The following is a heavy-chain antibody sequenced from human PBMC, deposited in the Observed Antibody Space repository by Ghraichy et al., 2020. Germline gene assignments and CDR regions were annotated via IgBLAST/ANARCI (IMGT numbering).Heavy chain of an antibody. J-gene: IGHJ5*02. CDR2: ISSSSSTI. CDR1: GFTFSSYS. V-gene: IGHV3-48*02. CDR3: ARALQAYDFWSGYYTGGNWFDP. D-gene: IGHD3-3*01. Sequence: GGSLRLSCAASGFTFSSYSMNWVRQAPGKGLEWVSYISSSSSTIYYADSVKGRFTISRDNAKNSLYLQMNSLRDEDTAVYYCARALQAYDFWSGYYTGGNWFDPGGQGPLVTVSS.